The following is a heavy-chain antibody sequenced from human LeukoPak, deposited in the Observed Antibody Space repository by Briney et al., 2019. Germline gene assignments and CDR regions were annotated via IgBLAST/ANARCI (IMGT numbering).Heavy chain of an antibody. CDR2: INSDGSST. J-gene: IGHJ6*04. CDR3: AELGITMIGGV. V-gene: IGHV3-74*01. CDR1: GFTFSSYW. D-gene: IGHD3-10*02. Sequence: GGSLRLSCAASGFTFSSYWMHWVRQAPGKGLVWVSRINSDGSSTSYADSVKGRFTISRDNAKSTLYLQMNSLRAEDTAVYYCAELGITMIGGVWGKGTTVTISS.